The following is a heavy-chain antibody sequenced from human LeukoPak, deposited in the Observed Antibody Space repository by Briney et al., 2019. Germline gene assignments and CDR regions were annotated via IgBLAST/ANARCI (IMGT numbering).Heavy chain of an antibody. Sequence: SETLSLTCTVSGYSISSGYYWGWIRQPPGKGLEWIGNIYHSGSTYYNPSLKSRVTILLDTSKNQFSLKLSSVTAADTAVYYCARGGIDVDTAMVPYDYWGQGTLVTVSS. J-gene: IGHJ4*02. D-gene: IGHD5-18*01. CDR2: IYHSGST. CDR3: ARGGIDVDTAMVPYDY. CDR1: GYSISSGYY. V-gene: IGHV4-38-2*02.